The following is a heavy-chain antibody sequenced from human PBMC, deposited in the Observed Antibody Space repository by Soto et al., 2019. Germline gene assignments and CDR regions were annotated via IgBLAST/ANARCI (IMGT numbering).Heavy chain of an antibody. D-gene: IGHD3-10*01. J-gene: IGHJ4*02. CDR1: GGSTSSYY. CDR3: ARYGSGSDYRDPFDY. Sequence: PSETLSLTCSVSGGSTSSYYWSWIRQPPGKGLEWIGYIYYSGSTDYSPSLKSRVTMSIDTSQNQVSLKLTSVTTADTAVYYCARYGSGSDYRDPFDYWGQGTLVTVSS. V-gene: IGHV4-59*01. CDR2: IYYSGST.